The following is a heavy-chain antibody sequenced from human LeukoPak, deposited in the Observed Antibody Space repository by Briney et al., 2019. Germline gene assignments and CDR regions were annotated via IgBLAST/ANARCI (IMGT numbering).Heavy chain of an antibody. J-gene: IGHJ4*02. V-gene: IGHV4-59*08. D-gene: IGHD3-10*01. CDR1: GVSIRSYY. CDR2: SYYSGSA. Sequence: PSETLFLTCTVSGVSIRSYYWSWIRQPPGKGLEWIGYSYYSGSANYNPSLKSRVTISVDTSKNQFSLKLTSVTAADTAVYYCASTYYYASGTYHRPFDYWGQGTLVTVSS. CDR3: ASTYYYASGTYHRPFDY.